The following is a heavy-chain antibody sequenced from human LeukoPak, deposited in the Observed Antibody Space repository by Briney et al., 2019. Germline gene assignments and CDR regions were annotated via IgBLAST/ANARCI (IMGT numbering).Heavy chain of an antibody. J-gene: IGHJ4*02. D-gene: IGHD7-27*01. Sequence: SLKVSCKASGDTFTNYDINWVRQATGQGLEWMGWMSPSSGHTGYAQKFQGRVTMTRSTSISTAYMELSSLRSEDTAVYYCARGPPNWGFDYWGQGTLVTVSS. CDR2: MSPSSGHT. V-gene: IGHV1-8*01. CDR1: GDTFTNYD. CDR3: ARGPPNWGFDY.